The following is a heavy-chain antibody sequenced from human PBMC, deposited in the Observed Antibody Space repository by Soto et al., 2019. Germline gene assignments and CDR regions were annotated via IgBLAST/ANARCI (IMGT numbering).Heavy chain of an antibody. D-gene: IGHD3-10*01. V-gene: IGHV3-23*01. J-gene: IGHJ4*02. CDR1: GFTFSNYA. Sequence: HPGGSLRLSCAASGFTFSNYAMSWVRQAPGKGLEWVSAISGSGDSTYYADSVKGRFTISRDNSKNTLYLQMNGLSAEDTAIYYCAKDSRATMVRGVIIPPGYWGQGTLVTVSS. CDR2: ISGSGDST. CDR3: AKDSRATMVRGVIIPPGY.